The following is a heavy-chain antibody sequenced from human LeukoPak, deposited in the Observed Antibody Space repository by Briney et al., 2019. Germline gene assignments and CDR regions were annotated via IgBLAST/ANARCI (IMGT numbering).Heavy chain of an antibody. D-gene: IGHD4-17*01. V-gene: IGHV3-21*01. CDR2: ISSSSSYI. Sequence: GGSLRLSCAASGFTFSSYSMNWVRQAPGKGLEWVSSISSSSSYIYYADSVKGRFTTSRDNAKNSLYLQMNSLRAEDTAVYYCARREDSYGDYFSSQYYYGMDVWGQGTTVTVSS. CDR1: GFTFSSYS. CDR3: ARREDSYGDYFSSQYYYGMDV. J-gene: IGHJ6*02.